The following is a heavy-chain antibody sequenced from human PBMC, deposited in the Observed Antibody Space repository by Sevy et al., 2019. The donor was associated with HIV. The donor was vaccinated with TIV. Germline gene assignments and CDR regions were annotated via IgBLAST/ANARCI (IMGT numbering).Heavy chain of an antibody. CDR1: GYTLTELS. CDR2: FDPEDGET. CDR3: ATGRETSIAAAGGYYYGMDV. J-gene: IGHJ6*02. D-gene: IGHD6-13*01. V-gene: IGHV1-24*01. Sequence: ASVKVSCKVYGYTLTELSMHWVRQAPGKGLEWMGGFDPEDGETIYAQKFQGRVTMTEDTSTDTAYMELSSLRSEDTAVYYCATGRETSIAAAGGYYYGMDVWGQGTTVTVSS.